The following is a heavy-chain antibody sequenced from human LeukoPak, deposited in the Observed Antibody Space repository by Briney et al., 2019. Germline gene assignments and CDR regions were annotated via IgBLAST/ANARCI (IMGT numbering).Heavy chain of an antibody. D-gene: IGHD6-13*01. CDR2: IYTSGST. J-gene: IGHJ3*02. CDR1: GGSISIYY. Sequence: SETLSLTCTVSGGSISIYYWICIRQPAGKGLEWIGRIYTSGSTNYNPSLKSRVTMSVDTSKNQFSLKLSSVTAADTAVYYCARQSSSWYGPGVAFDIWGQGTMVTVSS. V-gene: IGHV4-4*07. CDR3: ARQSSSWYGPGVAFDI.